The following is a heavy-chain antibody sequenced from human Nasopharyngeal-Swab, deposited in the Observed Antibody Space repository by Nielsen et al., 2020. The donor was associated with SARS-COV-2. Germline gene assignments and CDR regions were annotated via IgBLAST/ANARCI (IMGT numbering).Heavy chain of an antibody. V-gene: IGHV3-23*01. J-gene: IGHJ5*02. D-gene: IGHD3-10*01. CDR3: AKAPLGWNWFDP. CDR2: ISGSGGST. Sequence: GESLKISCAASGFTFSSYAMSWVRQAPGKGLEWVSAISGSGGSTYYADSVKGRFTISRDNSKNTLYLQMNTLRAEDTAVYYCAKAPLGWNWFDPWGQGTLVTVSS. CDR1: GFTFSSYA.